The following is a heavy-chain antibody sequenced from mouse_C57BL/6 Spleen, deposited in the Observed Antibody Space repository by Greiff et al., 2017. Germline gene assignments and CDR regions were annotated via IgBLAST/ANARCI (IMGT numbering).Heavy chain of an antibody. Sequence: QVQLKESGAELARPGASVKLSCKASGYTFTSYGISWVKQRTGQGLEWIGEIYPRSGNTYYNEKFKGKATLTADKSSSTAYMELRSLTSEDSAVYFCARGGDSYFDYWGQGTTLTVSS. CDR2: IYPRSGNT. V-gene: IGHV1-81*01. CDR1: GYTFTSYG. CDR3: ARGGDSYFDY. J-gene: IGHJ2*01.